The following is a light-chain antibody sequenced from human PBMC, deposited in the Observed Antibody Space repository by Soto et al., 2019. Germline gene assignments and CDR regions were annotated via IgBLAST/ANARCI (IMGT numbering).Light chain of an antibody. V-gene: IGLV2-8*01. J-gene: IGLJ1*01. Sequence: QSVLTQPPSASGSPGQSVTISCNRTSSDVGAYNYVSWYQQHPGKAPKLMIYEVGERPSGVPDRFSGSKSGNTASLTVSGLQTEDEADYYCSSYAGNDVYVFGTGTKVTVL. CDR2: EVG. CDR1: SSDVGAYNY. CDR3: SSYAGNDVYV.